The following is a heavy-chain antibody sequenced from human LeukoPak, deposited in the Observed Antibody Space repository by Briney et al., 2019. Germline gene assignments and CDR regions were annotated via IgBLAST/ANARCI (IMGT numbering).Heavy chain of an antibody. V-gene: IGHV4-39*07. CDR3: ARAKSHYDSSGYYFDY. CDR1: GDSISSSSYY. Sequence: SETLSLTCTVSGDSISSSSYYWGWIRQPPGKGLEWIGSIYYSGSTYYNPSLKSRVTISVDTSKNQFSLKLSSVTAADTAVYYCARAKSHYDSSGYYFDYWGQGTLVTVSS. D-gene: IGHD3-22*01. J-gene: IGHJ4*02. CDR2: IYYSGST.